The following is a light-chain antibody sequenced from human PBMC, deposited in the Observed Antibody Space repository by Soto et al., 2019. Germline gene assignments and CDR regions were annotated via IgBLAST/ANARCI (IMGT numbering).Light chain of an antibody. Sequence: DIQMTQSPSSLSASVGDRVTITCRASQSLSSYLNWYQQKPGKAPKLLIYAASSLQSGVPSRFSGSGSGTDFTLTISSLQPEDFATYYGQQSYSTPFTFGPGTKVDIK. V-gene: IGKV1-39*01. J-gene: IGKJ3*01. CDR1: QSLSSY. CDR3: QQSYSTPFT. CDR2: AAS.